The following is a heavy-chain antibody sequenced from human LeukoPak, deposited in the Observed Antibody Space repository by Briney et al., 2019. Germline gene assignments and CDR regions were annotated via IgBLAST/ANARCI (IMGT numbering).Heavy chain of an antibody. CDR3: ARRYCTNDVCPYNWFDP. V-gene: IGHV3-66*01. CDR2: IYSGGGT. J-gene: IGHJ5*02. Sequence: PGRSLRLSCAASGFTVSTNYMTWVRQAPGKGLEWVSLIYSGGGTNYADSVKGRFTISRDNSKNTLYLQMNSLRVEDTAVYYCARRYCTNDVCPYNWFDPWGQGTLVTVSS. D-gene: IGHD2-8*01. CDR1: GFTVSTNY.